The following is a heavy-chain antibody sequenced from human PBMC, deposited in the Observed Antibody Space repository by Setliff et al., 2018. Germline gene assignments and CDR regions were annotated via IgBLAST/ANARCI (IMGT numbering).Heavy chain of an antibody. D-gene: IGHD5-12*01. CDR2: IYLGDSDT. J-gene: IGHJ4*02. Sequence: PGESLKLSCKGSGYNFNNYWIGWVRQMPGKGLEWMGIIYLGDSDTRYGPSFQGHVTISADKSTRTAYLQWNRLKASDTAIYYCARTLRYGGYLLAYWGQGTLVTVSS. V-gene: IGHV5-51*01. CDR3: ARTLRYGGYLLAY. CDR1: GYNFNNYW.